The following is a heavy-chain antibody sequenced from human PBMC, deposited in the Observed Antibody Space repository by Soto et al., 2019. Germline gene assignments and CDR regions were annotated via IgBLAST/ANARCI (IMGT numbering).Heavy chain of an antibody. Sequence: QVQLVQSGAEVKKPGASVKVSCKASGYTFTSYGISWVRQAPGQGLEWMGWISAYNGNTNYAQKLQGRVTMTSDTSTSTAYMELRSLRSDDTAVYYCARVYRITMVRGELSEYWGQGTLVTVSS. CDR1: GYTFTSYG. CDR2: ISAYNGNT. D-gene: IGHD3-10*01. V-gene: IGHV1-18*01. CDR3: ARVYRITMVRGELSEY. J-gene: IGHJ4*02.